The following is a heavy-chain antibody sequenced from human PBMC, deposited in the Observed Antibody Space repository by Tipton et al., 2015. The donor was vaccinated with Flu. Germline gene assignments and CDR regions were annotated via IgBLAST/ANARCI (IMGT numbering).Heavy chain of an antibody. CDR1: GFTFRAYT. D-gene: IGHD5-18*01. CDR2: VTDGDAAT. Sequence: SLRLSCAASGFTFRAYTMSWFRQAPGKGLEWVSTVTDGDAATYYYADSVKGRFSISRDNSKNTLYLQMNSLRAEDTAVYYCAKKEGYGYAADMRGQGTVVTVSS. V-gene: IGHV3-23*01. CDR3: AKKEGYGYAADM. J-gene: IGHJ3*02.